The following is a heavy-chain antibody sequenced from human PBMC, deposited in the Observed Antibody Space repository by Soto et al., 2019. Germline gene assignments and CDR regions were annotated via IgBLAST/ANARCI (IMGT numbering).Heavy chain of an antibody. CDR1: GFTFSSYA. Sequence: PGGSLRLSCAASGFTFSSYAMSWVRQAPGKGLEWVSAISGSGGSTYYADSVKGRFTISRDNSKNTLYLQMNSLRAEDTAVYYCAQRGSGYYYYYGMDVWGQGTTVTVSS. D-gene: IGHD3-10*01. J-gene: IGHJ6*02. CDR2: ISGSGGST. CDR3: AQRGSGYYYYYGMDV. V-gene: IGHV3-23*01.